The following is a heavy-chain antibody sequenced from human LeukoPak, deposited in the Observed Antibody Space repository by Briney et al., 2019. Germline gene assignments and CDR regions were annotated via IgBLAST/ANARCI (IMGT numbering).Heavy chain of an antibody. CDR1: VGSISSGNW. CDR2: IYHNGTR. Sequence: ETLSLTCAVSVGSISSGNWWSWVRQSPGKGLEWIGEIYHNGTRNYNPSLKSRVTISTDTFKNHFSLKLTSVTAADTAVYYCATAPILRGEGGEHYKYGMDVWGQGTTVIVSS. D-gene: IGHD2-2*02. J-gene: IGHJ6*02. CDR3: ATAPILRGEGGEHYKYGMDV. V-gene: IGHV4/OR15-8*02.